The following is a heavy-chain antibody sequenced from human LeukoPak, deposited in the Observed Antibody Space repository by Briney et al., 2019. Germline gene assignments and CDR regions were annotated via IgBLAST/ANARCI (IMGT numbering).Heavy chain of an antibody. Sequence: ASVKVSCKVSGYTLTELSMHWVRQAPGKGLEWMGGFDPEDGETIYAQKFQGRVTMTEDTSTDTAYMELSSLRSEDTAVYYCARERYCSSTSCLTQGRGQRDFDYWGQGTLVTVSS. J-gene: IGHJ4*02. CDR1: GYTLTELS. V-gene: IGHV1-24*01. CDR2: FDPEDGET. CDR3: ARERYCSSTSCLTQGRGQRDFDY. D-gene: IGHD2-2*01.